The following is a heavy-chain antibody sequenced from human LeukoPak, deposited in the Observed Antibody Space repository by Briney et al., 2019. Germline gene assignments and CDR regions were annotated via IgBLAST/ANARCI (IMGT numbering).Heavy chain of an antibody. Sequence: PGGSLRLSCAASGFTFSAYSMNWVRQAPGKGLEWVSYISSGSRTIYYADSVKGRFTVSRDNAKNSLYLQMNSLRAGDTAVYYCARESITGHRDFDYGGQGTLVTVSS. D-gene: IGHD1-20*01. CDR1: GFTFSAYS. V-gene: IGHV3-48*01. CDR2: ISSGSRTI. CDR3: ARESITGHRDFDY. J-gene: IGHJ4*02.